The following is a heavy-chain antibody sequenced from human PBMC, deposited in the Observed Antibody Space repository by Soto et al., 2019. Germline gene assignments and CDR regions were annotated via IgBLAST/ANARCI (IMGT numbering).Heavy chain of an antibody. CDR3: SKDNSYGWRLHLYDY. CDR2: ISYDGSNK. V-gene: IGHV3-30*18. Sequence: QVQLVESGGGVVQPGRSLRLSCAASGFTFSSYGMHWVRQAPGKGLEWVAVISYDGSNKYYADSVQGRFTISRDNSKNTLYLQMNSLRAEDTAVYYCSKDNSYGWRLHLYDYWGEGTLVTVSS. CDR1: GFTFSSYG. D-gene: IGHD6-25*01. J-gene: IGHJ4*02.